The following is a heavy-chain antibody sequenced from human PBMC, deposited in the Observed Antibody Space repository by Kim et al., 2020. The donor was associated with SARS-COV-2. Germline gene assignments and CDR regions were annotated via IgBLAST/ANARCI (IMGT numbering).Heavy chain of an antibody. Sequence: SETLSLTCAVIGGSFSGYYWTWIRQPPGKGLEWIGDINHNGSPNYNPSLASRITISADTSKNQFSLRLSSVTAADTGLYFCMRVNRGRGFDMVRGSLREVYYDCGMDVWGPGATVIVSS. CDR2: INHNGSP. V-gene: IGHV4-34*01. J-gene: IGHJ6*02. CDR3: MRVNRGRGFDMVRGSLREVYYDCGMDV. D-gene: IGHD3-10*01. CDR1: GGSFSGYY.